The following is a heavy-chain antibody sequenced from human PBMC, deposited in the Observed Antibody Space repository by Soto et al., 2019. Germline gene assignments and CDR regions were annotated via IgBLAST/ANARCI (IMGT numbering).Heavy chain of an antibody. J-gene: IGHJ5*02. CDR3: ARWGTHDYGDYGPHNWFDP. Sequence: ETLSLTCTVSGGSISSSSYYWGWIRQPPGKGQEWIGSIYYSGSTYYNPSLKSRVTISVDTSKNQFSLKLSSVTAADTAVYYCARWGTHDYGDYGPHNWFDPWGQGTLVTVSS. CDR1: GGSISSSSYY. V-gene: IGHV4-39*01. CDR2: IYYSGST. D-gene: IGHD4-17*01.